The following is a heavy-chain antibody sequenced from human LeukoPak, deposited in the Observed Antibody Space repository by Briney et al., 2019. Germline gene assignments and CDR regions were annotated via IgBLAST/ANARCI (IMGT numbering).Heavy chain of an antibody. D-gene: IGHD3-22*01. V-gene: IGHV3-21*01. CDR3: ARAYDSSSSFDY. CDR1: GFTFSSSV. J-gene: IGHJ4*02. CDR2: ISSSSNYI. Sequence: GGSLRLSCAASGFTFSSSVMNWVRQAPGKGLEWVSSISSSSNYIYYADSVKGRFTISRDNAKNSLYLQMNSLRAEDTAVYYCARAYDSSSSFDYWGQGTPVTVSS.